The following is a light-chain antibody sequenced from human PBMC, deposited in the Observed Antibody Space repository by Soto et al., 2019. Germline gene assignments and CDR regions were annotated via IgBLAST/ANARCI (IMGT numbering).Light chain of an antibody. CDR3: AAWDDSLSGPDV. V-gene: IGLV1-47*01. J-gene: IGLJ1*01. CDR2: RNN. CDR1: SSNIGSNY. Sequence: QSVLTQPPSVSGAPGQRLTISCTGSSSNIGSNYVYWYQQLPGTAPKLLIYRNNQRPSGVPDRFSGSKSGTSASLAISGLRSEDEADYYCAAWDDSLSGPDVFGTGTKVTVL.